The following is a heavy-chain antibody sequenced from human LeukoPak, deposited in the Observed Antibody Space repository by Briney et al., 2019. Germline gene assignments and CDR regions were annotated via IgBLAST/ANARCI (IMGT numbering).Heavy chain of an antibody. CDR3: AKGSTARGY. D-gene: IGHD1-1*01. Sequence: GGSLRLSCAASGFTFSAYAMNWIRQAPRKGLEWVSAISGSGDSTYYADSVQGRFTISRDNSKNTLSLQMNSLRAEDTAVYYCAKGSTARGYWGQGTLVTVSS. V-gene: IGHV3-23*01. CDR2: ISGSGDST. J-gene: IGHJ4*02. CDR1: GFTFSAYA.